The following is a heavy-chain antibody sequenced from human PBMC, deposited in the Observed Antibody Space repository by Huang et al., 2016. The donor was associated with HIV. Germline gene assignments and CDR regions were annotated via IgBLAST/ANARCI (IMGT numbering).Heavy chain of an antibody. J-gene: IGHJ4*02. V-gene: IGHV3-74*01. CDR1: GFTFSSYW. CDR2: IQSDGSST. CDR3: GSGTAY. Sequence: EVQLVESGGGLVQPGWSLGLSCAASGFTFSSYWMHWVRQVPGKGLVWVSHIQSDGSSTSYADSVKGRFTIARDNAKNTLYLQMNSLRAEDTAVYYYGSGTAYWGQGTLVTVSS. D-gene: IGHD3-10*01.